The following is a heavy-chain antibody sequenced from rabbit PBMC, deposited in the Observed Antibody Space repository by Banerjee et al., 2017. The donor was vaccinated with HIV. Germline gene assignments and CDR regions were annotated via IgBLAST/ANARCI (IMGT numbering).Heavy chain of an antibody. D-gene: IGHD1-1*01. Sequence: QEPLEESGGDLVKPEGSLTVTCTASGSSFSSSYWICWVRQAPGKGLEWIACIYAGRSAITYYASWAKGRFTISKTSSTTVTLQMTSLTDADTAIYFCARAAGFGGYLTLFNLWGPGTLVTVS. CDR2: IYAGRSAIT. J-gene: IGHJ4*01. V-gene: IGHV1S45*01. CDR1: GSSFSSSYW. CDR3: ARAAGFGGYLTLFNL.